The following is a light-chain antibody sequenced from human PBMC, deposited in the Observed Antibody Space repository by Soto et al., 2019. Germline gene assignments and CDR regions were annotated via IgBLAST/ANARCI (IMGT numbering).Light chain of an antibody. CDR2: EVS. CDR3: NSYTSKSTGV. V-gene: IGLV2-14*01. J-gene: IGLJ1*01. CDR1: SSDVGGYNY. Sequence: QSALTQPASVSGSTGQSITISCTGASSDVGGYNYVSWYQQHPGKAPKLIIYEVSNQPSGVSNRFSGSKSGNTASLTISGLQAEDESDYYCNSYTSKSTGVFGTGTKLTVL.